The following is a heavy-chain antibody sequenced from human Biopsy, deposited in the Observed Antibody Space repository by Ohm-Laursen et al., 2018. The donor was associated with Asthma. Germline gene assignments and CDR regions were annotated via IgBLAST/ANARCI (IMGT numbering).Heavy chain of an antibody. Sequence: SLRLSCAASGFTFSESWMTWVRQAPGKGLEWVGRVKIKRHGGTTDLAEPVKGRFTISRDDSKNTLYLQMNSLKTEDTAVYYCQRGFNGDDCGYWGQGTLVTVSS. CDR2: VKIKRHGGTT. CDR3: QRGFNGDDCGY. CDR1: GFTFSESW. J-gene: IGHJ4*02. D-gene: IGHD5-12*01. V-gene: IGHV3-15*01.